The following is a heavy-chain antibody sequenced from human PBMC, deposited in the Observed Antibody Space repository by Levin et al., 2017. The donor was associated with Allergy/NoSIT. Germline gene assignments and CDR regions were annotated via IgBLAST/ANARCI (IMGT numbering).Heavy chain of an antibody. CDR3: ARVLNNYLWGSYSV. D-gene: IGHD3-16*01. J-gene: IGHJ2*01. V-gene: IGHV3-30-3*01. Sequence: LSLTCAASGFTFSSYAMHWVRQAPGKGLEWVTFISFDGNNKYYADSVKGRFTISRDNSKNTLYLQMNSLRAEDTAVYFCARVLNNYLWGSYSVWGRGTLVTVSS. CDR2: ISFDGNNK. CDR1: GFTFSSYA.